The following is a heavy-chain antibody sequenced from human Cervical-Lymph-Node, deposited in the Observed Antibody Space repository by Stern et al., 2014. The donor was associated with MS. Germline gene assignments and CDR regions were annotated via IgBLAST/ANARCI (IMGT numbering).Heavy chain of an antibody. Sequence: VQLVQSGAEVKTPGASVKLSCKASGYTFTSYYMHWVRQAPGNGLEWMGIINPSGGSTSYAQKFQGRVTMTRDRSTSTVYMELSSLRSEDTAVYYCAREVAGHRLGMMDVWGQGTSVTVSS. D-gene: IGHD6-19*01. V-gene: IGHV1-46*01. CDR3: AREVAGHRLGMMDV. CDR1: GYTFTSYY. CDR2: INPSGGST. J-gene: IGHJ6*02.